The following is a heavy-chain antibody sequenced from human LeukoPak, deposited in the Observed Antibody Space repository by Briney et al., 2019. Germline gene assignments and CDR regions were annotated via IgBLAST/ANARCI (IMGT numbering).Heavy chain of an antibody. V-gene: IGHV4-31*03. CDR2: IYYTGST. Sequence: SQTLSLTCTVSDGSMSSGAYFWSWIRQHPGKGLEWIGHIYYTGSTYSNPSLKSRLTISIDTSKDQFSLKLSSVTAADTAVYYCASTSSYYYDSSGWYFDLWGRGTLVTVSS. CDR1: DGSMSSGAYF. D-gene: IGHD3-22*01. J-gene: IGHJ2*01. CDR3: ASTSSYYYDSSGWYFDL.